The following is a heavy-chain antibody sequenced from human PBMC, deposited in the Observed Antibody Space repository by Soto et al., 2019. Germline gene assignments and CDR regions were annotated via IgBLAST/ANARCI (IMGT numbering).Heavy chain of an antibody. Sequence: QVQLQESGPGLVKPSETLSLSCTVSGGSISSYYWSWFRQSPGKRMEWIGYVHHSWGSSYNPSLQSGVAISLDTSESQFSLRVTSVTATDSAVYYCARQGFGPLHGLVDVWGQGTTVTVSS. J-gene: IGHJ6*02. D-gene: IGHD3-10*01. CDR3: ARQGFGPLHGLVDV. CDR1: GGSISSYY. CDR2: VHHSWGS. V-gene: IGHV4-59*08.